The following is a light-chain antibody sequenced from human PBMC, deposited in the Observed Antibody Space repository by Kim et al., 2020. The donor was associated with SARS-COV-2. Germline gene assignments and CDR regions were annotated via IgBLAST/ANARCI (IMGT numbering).Light chain of an antibody. CDR3: QHQVT. CDR2: GAS. V-gene: IGKV3-20*01. J-gene: IGKJ4*01. CDR1: QSVSSSY. Sequence: TLSLSPGERATLSCRASQSVSSSYLAWYQQKPGQAPRLLIYGASSRATGIPDRFSGSGSGTDFTLTISRLEPEDFAVYYCQHQVTFGGGTKVDIK.